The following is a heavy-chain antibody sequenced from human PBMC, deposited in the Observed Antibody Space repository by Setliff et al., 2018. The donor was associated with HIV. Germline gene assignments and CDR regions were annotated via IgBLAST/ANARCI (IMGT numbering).Heavy chain of an antibody. Sequence: GGSLRLSCAASGFTLSSYSMNWVRQAPGKGLEWVSYISTSGSTIYYADSVKGRFTISRDNANNSLFLQMNSLRAEDTAVYYCAAVFTGEPGRSLDYWGQGTPVTVSS. V-gene: IGHV3-48*01. CDR2: ISTSGSTI. J-gene: IGHJ4*02. CDR1: GFTLSSYS. CDR3: AAVFTGEPGRSLDY. D-gene: IGHD1-26*01.